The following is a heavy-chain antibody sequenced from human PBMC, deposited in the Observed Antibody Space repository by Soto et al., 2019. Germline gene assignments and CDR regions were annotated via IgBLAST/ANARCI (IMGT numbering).Heavy chain of an antibody. V-gene: IGHV1-2*02. CDR2: INPNSGGS. CDR3: WVVIVRGFDY. CDR1: GNSFTDYY. J-gene: IGHJ4*02. Sequence: QVQLVQSGAEVKKPGASVKVSCKASGNSFTDYYLHWVRQAPGQGLEWMGWINPNSGGSNYAQKFQGRVTMTRDTSISTAYMELSRLRSDDTAVYYCWVVIVRGFDYWGQGTLVTVSS. D-gene: IGHD3-22*01.